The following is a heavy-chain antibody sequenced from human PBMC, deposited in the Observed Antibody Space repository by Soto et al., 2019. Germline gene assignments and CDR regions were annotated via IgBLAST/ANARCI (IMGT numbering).Heavy chain of an antibody. D-gene: IGHD5-12*01. J-gene: IGHJ4*02. CDR1: GYSFTSHW. CDR2: IYPGDSDI. Sequence: PGESLKISCKGSGYSFTSHWIGWVRQMPGKGLEWMGIIYPGDSDIRQSPSFQGQVTISADKSISTAYLQWSSLKASDTAMYYCARRTYLSALRLYYYDYWGQRTLVPVSS. V-gene: IGHV5-51*01. CDR3: ARRTYLSALRLYYYDY.